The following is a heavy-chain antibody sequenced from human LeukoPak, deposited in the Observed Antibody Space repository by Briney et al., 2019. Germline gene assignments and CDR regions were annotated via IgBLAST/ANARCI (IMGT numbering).Heavy chain of an antibody. J-gene: IGHJ4*02. CDR3: VKDRAYSSSWFDY. CDR2: ISSNGGST. CDR1: GFTFSSYA. V-gene: IGHV3-64D*06. Sequence: GGSLGLSCAASGFTFSSYAMHWVRQAPGKGLEYVSAISSNGGSTYYADSVKGRFTISRDNSKNTLYLQMSSLRAEDTAVYYCVKDRAYSSSWFDYWGQGTLVTVSS. D-gene: IGHD6-13*01.